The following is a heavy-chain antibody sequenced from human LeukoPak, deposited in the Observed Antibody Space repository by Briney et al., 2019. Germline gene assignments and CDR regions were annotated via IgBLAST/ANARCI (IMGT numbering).Heavy chain of an antibody. CDR3: ARDKHGSGGYYLYNWFDP. D-gene: IGHD3-10*01. V-gene: IGHV4-30-2*01. J-gene: IGHJ5*02. Sequence: SETLSLTCSVSGGSISSSSYYWSWIRQPPGKGLEWIGYIYHTGNTDYNPSLKSRVTISLDTSKNQFSLRLTSVTAADTAVYYCARDKHGSGGYYLYNWFDPWGQGTLVTVSS. CDR1: GGSISSSSYY. CDR2: IYHTGNT.